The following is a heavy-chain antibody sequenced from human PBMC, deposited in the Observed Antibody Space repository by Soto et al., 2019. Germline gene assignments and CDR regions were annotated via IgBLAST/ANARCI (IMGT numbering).Heavy chain of an antibody. CDR1: AYTFTSYD. V-gene: IGHV1-8*01. CDR2: MNPNNGNT. D-gene: IGHD3-10*01. CDR3: FRLVQSGEMVGDYYYYYGMDV. Sequence: ASVKVSCKAAAYTFTSYDINWVRQATGQDFEWMGWMNPNNGNTAYAQKFQGRVTMTRDTSKSTAFIELSSLTSEDTAVYYCFRLVQSGEMVGDYYYYYGMDVWGQGTTVTVSS. J-gene: IGHJ6*02.